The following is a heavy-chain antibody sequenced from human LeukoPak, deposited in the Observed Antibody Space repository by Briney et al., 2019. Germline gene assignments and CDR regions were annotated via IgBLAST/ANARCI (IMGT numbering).Heavy chain of an antibody. D-gene: IGHD3-22*01. V-gene: IGHV1-2*02. CDR1: GYTFTGYY. Sequence: ASVKVSCKASGYTFTGYYMHWVRQAPGQGLEWMGWIDPNSGGTNYAQKFQGRVTMTRDTSISTAYMELSRLRSDDTAVYYCARVLDDSGGYYFILGAFDIWGLGTMVTVSS. J-gene: IGHJ3*02. CDR2: IDPNSGGT. CDR3: ARVLDDSGGYYFILGAFDI.